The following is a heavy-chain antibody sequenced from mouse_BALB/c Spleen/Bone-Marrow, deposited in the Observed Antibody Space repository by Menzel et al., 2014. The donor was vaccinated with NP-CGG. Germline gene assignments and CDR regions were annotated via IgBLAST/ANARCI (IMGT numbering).Heavy chain of an antibody. CDR2: SRNKANDYTT. CDR3: ARDRYDEGDWYFDV. CDR1: GFTFSDFY. D-gene: IGHD2-14*01. J-gene: IGHJ1*01. Sequence: EVQVVESGGGLVQPGGSLRLSCATSGFTFSDFYMEWVRQPPGKRLEWIAASRNKANDYTTEYSASVKGRFIVSRDTFQSILYLQMNALRAEDTAIYYCARDRYDEGDWYFDVWGAGTTVTVSS. V-gene: IGHV7-1*02.